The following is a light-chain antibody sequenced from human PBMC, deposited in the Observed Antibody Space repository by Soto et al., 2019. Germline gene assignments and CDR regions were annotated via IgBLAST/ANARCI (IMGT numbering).Light chain of an antibody. J-gene: IGKJ4*01. CDR1: QSVSTY. CDR3: QQHSDWVT. V-gene: IGKV3-11*01. CDR2: DAC. Sequence: EIVLTQSPATLSLSPGERGTLSCRASQSVSTYLAWYQQKPGQAPRLLIYDACNRATGIPARFSGSGSGTDFNLTISYIEPEDFAFYYCQQHSDWVTFGGGTKVEI.